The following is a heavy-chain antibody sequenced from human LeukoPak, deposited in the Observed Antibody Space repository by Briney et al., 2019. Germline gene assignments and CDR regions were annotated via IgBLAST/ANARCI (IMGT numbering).Heavy chain of an antibody. J-gene: IGHJ4*02. CDR1: GFTFSDYY. CDR3: ARQGGDILTGYLDY. Sequence: GGSLRLSCATSGFTFSDYYMSWLRQAPGKGLEWVSYISSSGTYINSADSVKGRFTISRDYPKNSLYLQTSSLRAEDTAVYYCARQGGDILTGYLDYWGQGTLVTVSS. CDR2: ISSSGTYI. D-gene: IGHD3-9*01. V-gene: IGHV3-11*03.